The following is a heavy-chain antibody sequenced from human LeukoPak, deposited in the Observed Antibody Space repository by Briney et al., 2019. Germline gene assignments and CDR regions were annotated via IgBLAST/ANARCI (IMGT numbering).Heavy chain of an antibody. D-gene: IGHD5-18*01. CDR3: ARHGYSYGGLAGY. CDR1: GFTFSSYA. J-gene: IGHJ4*02. CDR2: ISGSGGST. Sequence: GGSLRLSCAASGFTFSSYAMSWVRQAPGKGLEWVSAISGSGGSTYYADSVKGRFTISRDNAKNSVYLQMNSLRDEDTAVYYCARHGYSYGGLAGYWGQGTLVTVSS. V-gene: IGHV3-23*01.